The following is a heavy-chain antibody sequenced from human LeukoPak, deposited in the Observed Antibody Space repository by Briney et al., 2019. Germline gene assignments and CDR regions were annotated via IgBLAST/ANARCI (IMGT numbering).Heavy chain of an antibody. CDR2: ISAYNGNT. V-gene: IGHV1-18*01. J-gene: IGHJ6*03. Sequence: ASVKVSCKASGYTFTSYGISWARQAPGQGLEWMGWISAYNGNTNYAQKPQGRVTMATDTSTSTTDMELRSLRSDDTAVYYCARGAGVLRYFDWWEYYYYMDVWGKGTTVTVSS. D-gene: IGHD3-9*01. CDR1: GYTFTSYG. CDR3: ARGAGVLRYFDWWEYYYYMDV.